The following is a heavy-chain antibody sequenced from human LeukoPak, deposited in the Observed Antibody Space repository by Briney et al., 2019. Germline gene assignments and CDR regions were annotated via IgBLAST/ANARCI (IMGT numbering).Heavy chain of an antibody. D-gene: IGHD3-22*01. CDR2: IKEDRFEQ. CDR3: ARVRDRSGWYFDL. J-gene: IGHJ2*01. Sequence: GGSLRLSCAASGFAFSRYWMTWVRQAPGKGLEWVANIKEDRFEQDYVDSVRGRFTISRDNAQSSLYLQMSSLRAEDTAVYFCARVRDRSGWYFDLWGRGTLVTVSS. V-gene: IGHV3-7*01. CDR1: GFAFSRYW.